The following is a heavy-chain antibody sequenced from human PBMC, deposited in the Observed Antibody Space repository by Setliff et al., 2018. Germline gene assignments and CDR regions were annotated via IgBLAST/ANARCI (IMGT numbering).Heavy chain of an antibody. Sequence: VASVKVSCKAYGGTFSSYAISWVRQAPGQGLEWMGGISPICGTANYAQKFQGRVTINADDSTSTAYMELRSLRSEDTAVYYCARDRRGCSGVSCYSGYYYYYMDVWGKGTTVTVSS. V-gene: IGHV1-69*13. J-gene: IGHJ6*03. CDR3: ARDRRGCSGVSCYSGYYYYYMDV. CDR2: ISPICGTA. CDR1: GGTFSSYA. D-gene: IGHD2-15*01.